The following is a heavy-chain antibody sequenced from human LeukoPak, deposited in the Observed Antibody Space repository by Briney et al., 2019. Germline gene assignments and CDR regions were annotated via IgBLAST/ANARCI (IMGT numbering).Heavy chain of an antibody. CDR2: MNPNSGNT. V-gene: IGHV1-8*03. CDR3: ARAYVDTIFGVVNDAFDI. CDR1: GYTFTSYD. Sequence: ASVKVSCKASGYTFTSYDINWVRQATGQGLEWMGWMNPNSGNTGYAQKFLGRVTITRNTSISTAYMELSSLRSEDTAVYYCARAYVDTIFGVVNDAFDIWGQGTMVTVSS. D-gene: IGHD3-3*01. J-gene: IGHJ3*02.